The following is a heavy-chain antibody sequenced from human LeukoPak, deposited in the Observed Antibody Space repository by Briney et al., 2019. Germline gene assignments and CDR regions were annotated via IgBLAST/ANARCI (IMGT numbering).Heavy chain of an antibody. CDR3: ARGVLCGGDCYLLDY. J-gene: IGHJ4*02. CDR2: IIPILGIA. Sequence: SVKVSCKASGGTFSSYAISWVRQAPGQGLEWMGRIIPILGIANYAQKFQGTVTITADKSTSTAYMELSSLRSEDTAVYYCARGVLCGGDCYLLDYWGQGTLVTVSS. V-gene: IGHV1-69*04. CDR1: GGTFSSYA. D-gene: IGHD2-21*02.